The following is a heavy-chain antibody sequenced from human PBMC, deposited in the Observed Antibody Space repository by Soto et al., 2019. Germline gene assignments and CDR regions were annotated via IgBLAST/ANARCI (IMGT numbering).Heavy chain of an antibody. CDR3: ARSYRSYYYYYGMDV. CDR2: ISAYNGNT. D-gene: IGHD1-1*01. Sequence: QVQLVQSGAEVKKPGASVKVSCKASGYTFTSYGISWVRQAPGQGLEWMGWISAYNGNTNYAQKLQGRVTMTTDTSTSTAYMELRSLRSDDTTVYYCARSYRSYYYYYGMDVWGQGTTVTVSS. CDR1: GYTFTSYG. J-gene: IGHJ6*02. V-gene: IGHV1-18*01.